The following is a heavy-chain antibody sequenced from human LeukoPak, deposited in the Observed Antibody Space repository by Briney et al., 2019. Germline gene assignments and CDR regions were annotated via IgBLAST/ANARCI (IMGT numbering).Heavy chain of an antibody. CDR2: IYYSGST. J-gene: IGHJ6*03. Sequence: SETLSLTCPVSGGSISSSSYYWGWIRQPPGKGLEWIGSIYYSGSTNSNPSLKSRVTISIDTSRNQFSLKLSSVTAADTAVYYCARAVGYYYYMDVWGKGTTVTVSS. D-gene: IGHD2-15*01. CDR3: ARAVGYYYYMDV. CDR1: GGSISSSSYY. V-gene: IGHV4-39*07.